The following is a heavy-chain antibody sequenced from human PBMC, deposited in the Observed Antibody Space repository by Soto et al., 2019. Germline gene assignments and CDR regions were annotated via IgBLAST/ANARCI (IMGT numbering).Heavy chain of an antibody. CDR2: INPNSGGT. Sequence: QVQLVQSGAEVKKPGASVKVSCKASGYTFTGYYMHWVRQAPGQGLEWMGWINPNSGGTNYAQKFQGWVTMTRDTYISPAYLELSRLTSDDTAVYYCSRDQLGGEGMDVWGQGTTVIVSS. J-gene: IGHJ6*02. V-gene: IGHV1-2*04. CDR3: SRDQLGGEGMDV. D-gene: IGHD6-6*01. CDR1: GYTFTGYY.